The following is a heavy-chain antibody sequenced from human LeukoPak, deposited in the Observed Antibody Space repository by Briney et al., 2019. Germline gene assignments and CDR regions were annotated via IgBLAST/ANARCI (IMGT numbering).Heavy chain of an antibody. Sequence: PSETLSLTCAVYGGSFSGYYWSWIRQPPGKGLEWIGEINHSGSTNYNPSLKSRVTISVDTSKNQFSQKLSSVTAADTAVYYCAVHSGYYRGRGYWGQGTLVTVSS. CDR2: INHSGST. J-gene: IGHJ4*02. CDR1: GGSFSGYY. D-gene: IGHD3-22*01. CDR3: AVHSGYYRGRGY. V-gene: IGHV4-34*01.